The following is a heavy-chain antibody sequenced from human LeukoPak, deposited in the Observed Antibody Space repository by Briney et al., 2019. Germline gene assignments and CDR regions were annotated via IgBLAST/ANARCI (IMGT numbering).Heavy chain of an antibody. CDR1: GGSISSGSYY. D-gene: IGHD2-15*01. J-gene: IGHJ4*02. Sequence: SQTLSLTCTVSGGSISSGSYYWSWIRQPPGKGLEWIGYIYYSGSTNYNPSLKSRVTISVDTSKNQFSLRLSSVTAADTAVYFCARLRERGYCSGGSCSSLDYWGQGTLVTVSS. CDR2: IYYSGST. V-gene: IGHV4-61*01. CDR3: ARLRERGYCSGGSCSSLDY.